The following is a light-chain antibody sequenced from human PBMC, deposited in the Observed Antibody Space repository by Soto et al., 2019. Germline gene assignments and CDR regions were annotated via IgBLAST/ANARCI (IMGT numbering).Light chain of an antibody. J-gene: IGKJ1*01. CDR1: HSIDNY. V-gene: IGKV1-39*01. CDR2: AAS. Sequence: DIQMTQSPSSLSAPVGDRVTISCRASHSIDNYLNWYQQKPGKAPKLLIYAASILQSGVPLRFSGSGSGTDFTLTITSRQPEDFATYYCQQSYISPCTFGQGTKVEIK. CDR3: QQSYISPCT.